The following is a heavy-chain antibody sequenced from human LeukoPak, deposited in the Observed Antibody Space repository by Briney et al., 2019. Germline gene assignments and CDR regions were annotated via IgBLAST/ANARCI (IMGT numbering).Heavy chain of an antibody. D-gene: IGHD5-24*01. CDR2: INPSGGST. Sequence: ASVKVSCKAPGYTFTSYYMHWVRQAPGQGLEWMGIINPSGGSTSYAQKFQGRVTMTRDTSTSTVYMELSSLRSGDTAVYYCARGWLQLNYYYGMDVWGQGTTVTVSS. CDR1: GYTFTSYY. J-gene: IGHJ6*02. V-gene: IGHV1-46*01. CDR3: ARGWLQLNYYYGMDV.